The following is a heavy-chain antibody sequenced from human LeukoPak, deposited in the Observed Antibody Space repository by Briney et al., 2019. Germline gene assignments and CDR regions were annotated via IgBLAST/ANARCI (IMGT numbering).Heavy chain of an antibody. CDR3: AGGEGQFLVPPDY. V-gene: IGHV1-69*13. D-gene: IGHD1-26*01. CDR2: TIPMFRKV. CDR1: GGTFITNP. Sequence: RASVKVSCKASGGTFITNPISWVRQAPGQGREWMGGTIPMFRKVNYAQKFQDRITITADESTSTAYLELSSLKSDDTAAYYCAGGEGQFLVPPDYWGQGTLVTVSS. J-gene: IGHJ4*02.